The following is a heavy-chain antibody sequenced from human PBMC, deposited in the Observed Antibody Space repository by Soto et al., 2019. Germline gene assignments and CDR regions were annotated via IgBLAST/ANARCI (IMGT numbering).Heavy chain of an antibody. D-gene: IGHD4-17*01. V-gene: IGHV2-5*02. CDR3: AHLSTGGFYFDF. CDR1: GFSLRNSGVG. J-gene: IGHJ4*02. CDR2: IYWDDDK. Sequence: QITLKESGPTLVKPTQTLTLTCTFSGFSLRNSGVGVGWIRQPPGKALEWLALIYWDDDKRYSPSLKSRPTITKDTSKKQVVLTMTNMDHVDTATYYCAHLSTGGFYFDFWGQGTLVTVSS.